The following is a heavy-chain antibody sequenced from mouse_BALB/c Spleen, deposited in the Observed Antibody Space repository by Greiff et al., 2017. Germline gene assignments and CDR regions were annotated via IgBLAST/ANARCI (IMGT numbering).Heavy chain of an antibody. CDR3: ARSDGNYY. CDR1: GYTFTSYW. Sequence: QVQLKESGAELAKPGASVKMSCKASGYTFTSYWMHWVKQRPGQGLEWIGYINPSTGYTEYNQKFKDKATLTADKSSSTAYMQLSSLTSEDSAVYYCARSDGNYYWGQGTTLTVSS. CDR2: INPSTGYT. J-gene: IGHJ2*01. D-gene: IGHD2-1*01. V-gene: IGHV1-7*01.